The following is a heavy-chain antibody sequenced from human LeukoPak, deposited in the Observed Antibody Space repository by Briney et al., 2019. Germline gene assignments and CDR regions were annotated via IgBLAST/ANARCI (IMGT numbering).Heavy chain of an antibody. CDR1: GFTFSSYA. CDR3: AKDSRLYGGYDFDY. Sequence: GGSLRLSCAASGFTFSSYAMSWVRQAPGKGLEWVSAISGSGGSTYYADSVKGRFTISRDNSKNTLYLRMNSLRAEDTAVYYCAKDSRLYGGYDFDYWGQGTLVTVSS. D-gene: IGHD5-12*01. J-gene: IGHJ4*02. V-gene: IGHV3-23*01. CDR2: ISGSGGST.